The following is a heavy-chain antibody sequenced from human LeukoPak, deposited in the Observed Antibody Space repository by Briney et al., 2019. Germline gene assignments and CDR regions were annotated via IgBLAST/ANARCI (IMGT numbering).Heavy chain of an antibody. Sequence: TGGSLRLSCAASGFTFSSYAMSWVRQAPGKGLEWVGRIKSKTDGGTTDYAAPVKGRFTISRDDSKNTLYLQMNSLKTEDTAVYYCTTDRVGATRYFDYWGQGTLVTVSS. CDR3: TTDRVGATRYFDY. D-gene: IGHD1-26*01. J-gene: IGHJ4*02. CDR1: GFTFSSYA. CDR2: IKSKTDGGTT. V-gene: IGHV3-15*01.